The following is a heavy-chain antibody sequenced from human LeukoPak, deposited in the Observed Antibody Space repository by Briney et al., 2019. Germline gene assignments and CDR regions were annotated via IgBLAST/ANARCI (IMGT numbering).Heavy chain of an antibody. CDR3: ARGGGTTVDY. D-gene: IGHD1-1*01. Sequence: TSQTLSLTCTVSVGSISSGGYYWSWIRQHPGKGLEWIGYIYYSGSTNYNPSLNSRVTISVDASKNQFSLHLSSVTAADTAVYYCARGGGTTVDYWGQGTLVTVSS. V-gene: IGHV4-31*03. J-gene: IGHJ4*02. CDR1: VGSISSGGYY. CDR2: IYYSGST.